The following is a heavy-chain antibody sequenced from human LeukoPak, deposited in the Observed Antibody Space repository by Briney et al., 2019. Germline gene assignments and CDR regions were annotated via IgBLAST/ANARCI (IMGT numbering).Heavy chain of an antibody. Sequence: GGSLKLSCAVSGFTFSNYAISWVRQSPGKGLEWVSTIIGSGDSTAYADSVKGRFTISRDNSKNTLFLQMNSLRAEDTALCYCAKERRETSGSYYGTFDSWGRGTLVTVSS. J-gene: IGHJ4*02. D-gene: IGHD1-26*01. CDR3: AKERRETSGSYYGTFDS. CDR1: GFTFSNYA. V-gene: IGHV3-23*01. CDR2: IIGSGDST.